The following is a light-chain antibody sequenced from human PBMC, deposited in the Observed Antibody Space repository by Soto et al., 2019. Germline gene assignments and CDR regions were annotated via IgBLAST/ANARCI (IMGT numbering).Light chain of an antibody. Sequence: QSALAQPPSASETPGQRVTISCSGSPSNIGGNTVNWYQQVPGTAPKLLIYSNNQRPSGVPDRFSGSKSGTSASLAISGLQSEDEADYYCATWDDSLNGRVFGGGTMVTVL. CDR3: ATWDDSLNGRV. J-gene: IGLJ3*02. CDR1: PSNIGGNT. V-gene: IGLV1-44*01. CDR2: SNN.